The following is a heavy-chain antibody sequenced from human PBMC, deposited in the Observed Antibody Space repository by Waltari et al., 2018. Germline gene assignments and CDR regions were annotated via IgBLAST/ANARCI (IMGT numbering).Heavy chain of an antibody. CDR3: ATDRRGYSGYDYVFDY. Sequence: QVQLVQSGAEVKKPGASVKVSCKVSGYTLTELSIHWVRQAPGKGLEWMGGFDPEDGETIYAQKFQGRVTMTEDTSTDTAYMELSSLRSEDTAVYYCATDRRGYSGYDYVFDYWGQGTLVTVSS. CDR1: GYTLTELS. D-gene: IGHD5-12*01. V-gene: IGHV1-24*01. J-gene: IGHJ4*02. CDR2: FDPEDGET.